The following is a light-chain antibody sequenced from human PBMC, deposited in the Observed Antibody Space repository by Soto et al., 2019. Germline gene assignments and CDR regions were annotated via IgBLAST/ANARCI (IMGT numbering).Light chain of an antibody. CDR3: SSYTSSSTHV. CDR2: EVN. V-gene: IGLV2-14*02. CDR1: SSDVGSYNL. Sequence: QSVLTQPASVSGSPGQSITISCTGTSSDVGSYNLVSWYQQLPGKAPKVTICEVNKRPSGVSYRFSGSKSGNTASLTISGLQTEDEADYYCSSYTSSSTHVFGTGTKVTVL. J-gene: IGLJ1*01.